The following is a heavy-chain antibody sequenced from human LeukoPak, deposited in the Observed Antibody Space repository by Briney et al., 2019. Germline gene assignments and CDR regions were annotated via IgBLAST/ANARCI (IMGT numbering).Heavy chain of an antibody. CDR1: GFTFSSYI. Sequence: GGSLRDSCVASGFTFSSYIMNSVRQAPGKGLEWVSSISVSSSYIYYADSVKGRFTISRDNAKNSLYLQMNSLRAEDTAVYYCARCRDGYNPFDWGQGTLVTVSS. D-gene: IGHD5-24*01. J-gene: IGHJ4*02. V-gene: IGHV3-21*06. CDR3: ARCRDGYNPFD. CDR2: ISVSSSYI.